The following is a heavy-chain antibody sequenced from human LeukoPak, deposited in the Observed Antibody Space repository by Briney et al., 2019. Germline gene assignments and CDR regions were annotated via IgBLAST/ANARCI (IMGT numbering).Heavy chain of an antibody. V-gene: IGHV4-4*07. D-gene: IGHD2/OR15-2a*01. Sequence: NPSETLSLTCTVSGGSISSYYWSWLRQPAGKELEWIGRIYTSGNTAYNPSLQSRVTLSVDTSRNELFLTLSSVTAADTAVYYCAKGYFSDSTDRSNWFDPWGQGTLVTVSS. CDR3: AKGYFSDSTDRSNWFDP. J-gene: IGHJ5*01. CDR1: GGSISSYY. CDR2: IYTSGNT.